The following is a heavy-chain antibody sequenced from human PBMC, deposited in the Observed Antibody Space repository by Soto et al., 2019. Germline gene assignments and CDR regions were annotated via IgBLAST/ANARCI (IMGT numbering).Heavy chain of an antibody. CDR1: GASISSGGFS. CDR3: ARTRGSGSYYPFDY. V-gene: IGHV4-30-2*01. CDR2: IYHSGST. J-gene: IGHJ4*01. D-gene: IGHD3-10*01. Sequence: QLQLQESGSGLVKPSQTLSLTCAVSGASISSGGFSWNYIRQPPGKGLEWIGYIYHSGSTYYNPSLKGRVTMSVDRSKNRFSLKLRSVAAADTAVYYCARTRGSGSYYPFDYWGQGILVTVSS.